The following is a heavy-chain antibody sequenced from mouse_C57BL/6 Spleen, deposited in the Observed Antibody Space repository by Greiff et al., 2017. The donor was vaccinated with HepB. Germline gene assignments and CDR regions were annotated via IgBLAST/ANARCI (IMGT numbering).Heavy chain of an antibody. D-gene: IGHD1-1*01. CDR1: GYTFTSYW. CDR3: ARETNYYGSSSYWYFDV. Sequence: QVQLQQPGAELVKPGASVKLSCKASGYTFTSYWMHWVKQRPGQGLEWIGMIHPNSGSTNYNEKFKSKATLTVDKSSSTAYMQLSSLTSEDSAVYYCARETNYYGSSSYWYFDVWGTGTTVTVSS. CDR2: IHPNSGST. J-gene: IGHJ1*03. V-gene: IGHV1-64*01.